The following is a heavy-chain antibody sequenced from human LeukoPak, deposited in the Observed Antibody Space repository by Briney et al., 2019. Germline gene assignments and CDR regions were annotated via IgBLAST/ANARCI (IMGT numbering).Heavy chain of an antibody. CDR1: GFTFSSYW. D-gene: IGHD3-10*02. CDR2: IKQDGSEK. CDR3: AREILESFDVLIDY. V-gene: IGHV3-7*01. J-gene: IGHJ4*02. Sequence: GGSLRLSCAASGFTFSSYWMSWVRQAPGKGLEWVANIKQDGSEKYYVDSVEGRFTISRDNAKNSLYLQMNSLRAEDTAVYYCAREILESFDVLIDYWGQGTLVTVSS.